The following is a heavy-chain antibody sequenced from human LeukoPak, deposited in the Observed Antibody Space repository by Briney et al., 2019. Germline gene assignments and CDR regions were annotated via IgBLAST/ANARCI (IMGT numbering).Heavy chain of an antibody. D-gene: IGHD2-21*02. Sequence: GGSLRVSCAASGFTFSTYAMSWVRQAPGKGLEWVSHFGGSGGSIYYADSVKGRFTISRDNSKNTLYLQMNSLRAEDTAVYYCAKSDCGGDCHLLDYWGQGTLVTVSS. CDR3: AKSDCGGDCHLLDY. CDR1: GFTFSTYA. CDR2: FGGSGGSI. J-gene: IGHJ4*02. V-gene: IGHV3-23*01.